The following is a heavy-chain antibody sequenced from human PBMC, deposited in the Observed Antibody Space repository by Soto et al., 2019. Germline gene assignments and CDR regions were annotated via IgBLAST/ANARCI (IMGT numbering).Heavy chain of an antibody. CDR3: ARASNPYYSGDHDDYFDF. CDR2: INPNDGST. V-gene: IGHV1-46*01. CDR1: GYTFTSYY. Sequence: QAPLVQSGAEVKKPGASVKVSCKASGYTFTSYYVHCLRQAPGQGLEWMGKINPNDGSTAYAQKFQGRVTMTRDTSTSTISVELGGLRSEDTAVYFCARASNPYYSGDHDDYFDFWGQGTQVTVSS. D-gene: IGHD3-22*01. J-gene: IGHJ4*02.